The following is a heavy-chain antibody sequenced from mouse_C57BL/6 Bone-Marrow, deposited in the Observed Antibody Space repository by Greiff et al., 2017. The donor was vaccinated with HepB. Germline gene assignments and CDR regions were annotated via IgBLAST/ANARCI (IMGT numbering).Heavy chain of an antibody. CDR2: ISSGGSYT. V-gene: IGHV5-6*01. D-gene: IGHD1-1*01. CDR3: ARCRINTVVGDY. Sequence: EVQGVESGGDLVKPGGSLKLSCAASGFTFSSYGMSWVRQTPDKRLEWVATISSGGSYTYYPDSVKGRFTISRDNAKNTLYLQMSSLKSEDTAIYYGARCRINTVVGDYWGQGTTLTVSA. J-gene: IGHJ2*01. CDR1: GFTFSSYG.